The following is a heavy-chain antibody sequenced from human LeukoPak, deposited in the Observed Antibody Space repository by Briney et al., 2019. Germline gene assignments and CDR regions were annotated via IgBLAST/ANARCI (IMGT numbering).Heavy chain of an antibody. V-gene: IGHV3-48*03. CDR2: ISSSGSTI. Sequence: GGSLRLSCAASGFTFSSYEMNWVRQAPGKGLEWGSYISSSGSTIYYADSVKGRFTISRDNAKNSLYLQMNSLRAEDTAVYYCAELGITMTGGVWGKGTTVTISP. D-gene: IGHD3-10*02. J-gene: IGHJ6*04. CDR3: AELGITMTGGV. CDR1: GFTFSSYE.